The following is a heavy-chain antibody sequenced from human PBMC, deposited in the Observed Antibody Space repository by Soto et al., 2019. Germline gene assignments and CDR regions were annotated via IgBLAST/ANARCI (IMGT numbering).Heavy chain of an antibody. J-gene: IGHJ1*01. CDR2: AYYRYEWFH. V-gene: IGHV6-1*01. D-gene: IGHD1-26*01. CDR3: ARDIGTYPEYFRF. Sequence: SQTLSLTCAISGDDVSNNRAAWNWIRQSPSRGLEWLGRAYYRYEWFHDFATGMEGRMTIKPDTSKNQVSLQLNFVTPEDSAIYFCARDIGTYPEYFRFWGQGTPVTVSS. CDR1: GDDVSNNRAA.